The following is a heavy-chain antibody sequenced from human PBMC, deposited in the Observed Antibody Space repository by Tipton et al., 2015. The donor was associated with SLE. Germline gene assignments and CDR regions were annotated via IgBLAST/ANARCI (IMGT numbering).Heavy chain of an antibody. D-gene: IGHD6-19*01. CDR2: IYTSGST. CDR1: GGSISSGTYY. Sequence: TLSLTCTVSGGSISSGTYYWSWVRQPAGKGLEWIGHIYTSGSTNYNPSLKSRVTISVDTSKNQFSLKLNSVTAADTAVYYCARHQWLAFWLDPWGQGTLVTVSS. CDR3: ARHQWLAFWLDP. J-gene: IGHJ5*02. V-gene: IGHV4-61*09.